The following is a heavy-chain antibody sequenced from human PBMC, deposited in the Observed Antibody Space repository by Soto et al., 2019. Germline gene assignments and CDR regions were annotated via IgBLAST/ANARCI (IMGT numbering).Heavy chain of an antibody. CDR2: IYYSGST. CDR3: ARAAEMATVDAFDI. V-gene: IGHV4-59*01. Sequence: TSETLSLTCTVSGGSISSYYWSWIRQPPGKGLEWIGYIYYSGSTNYNPSLKSRVTISVDTSKNQFSLKLSSVTAADTAVYYCARAAEMATVDAFDIWGQGTMVTVSS. CDR1: GGSISSYY. D-gene: IGHD4-4*01. J-gene: IGHJ3*02.